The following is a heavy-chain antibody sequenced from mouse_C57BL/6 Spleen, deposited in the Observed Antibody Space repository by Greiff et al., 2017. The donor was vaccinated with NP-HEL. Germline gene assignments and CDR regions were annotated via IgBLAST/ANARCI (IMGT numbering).Heavy chain of an antibody. CDR1: GYTFTSYW. CDR2: INPSSGYT. Sequence: VQLQQSGAELAKPGASVKLSCKASGYTFTSYWMHWVKQRPGQGLEWIGYINPSSGYTKYNQKFKDKATLTADKSSSTAYMQLSSLTYEDSAVYYCARSMTTVVNAMDYWGQGTSVTVSS. D-gene: IGHD1-1*01. J-gene: IGHJ4*01. CDR3: ARSMTTVVNAMDY. V-gene: IGHV1-7*01.